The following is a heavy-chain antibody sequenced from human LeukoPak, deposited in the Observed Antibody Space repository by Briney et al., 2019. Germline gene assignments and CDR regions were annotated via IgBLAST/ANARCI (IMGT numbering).Heavy chain of an antibody. Sequence: SETLSLTCTVSGGSISNYYWSWIRQTPGKGLEWIGHIHNSGSTKYNPSLKSPVSISVDTSKNQFSLKLSSVTAADTAVYYCARRLGGIAAAGEFDYWGQGTLVTVSS. D-gene: IGHD6-13*01. CDR3: ARRLGGIAAAGEFDY. CDR2: IHNSGST. CDR1: GGSISNYY. V-gene: IGHV4-59*08. J-gene: IGHJ4*02.